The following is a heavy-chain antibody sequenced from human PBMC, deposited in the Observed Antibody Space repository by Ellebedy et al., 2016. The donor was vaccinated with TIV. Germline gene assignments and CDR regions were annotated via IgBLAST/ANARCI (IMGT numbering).Heavy chain of an antibody. CDR3: AREIVATSINWFDP. CDR2: INAGNGNT. D-gene: IGHD5-12*01. CDR1: GYTFTSYA. Sequence: ASVKVSCXASGYTFTSYAMHWVRQAPGQRLEWMGWINAGNGNTKYSQKFQGRVTITRDTSASTAYMELSSLRSEDTAVYYCAREIVATSINWFDPWGQGTLVTVSS. J-gene: IGHJ5*02. V-gene: IGHV1-3*01.